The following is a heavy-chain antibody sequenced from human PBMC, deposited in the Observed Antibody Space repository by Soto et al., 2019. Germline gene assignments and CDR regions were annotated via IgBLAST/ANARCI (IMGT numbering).Heavy chain of an antibody. V-gene: IGHV1-18*01. CDR2: ISAYNGNT. CDR1: GYTFTSYG. J-gene: IGHJ5*02. D-gene: IGHD6-19*01. Sequence: ASVKVSCKASGYTFTSYGIGWVRQAPGQGLEWMGWISAYNGNTNYAQKLQGRVTMTTDTSTSTAYMELRSLRSDDTAVYYCARGGGIAVAGTRWFDPWGQGTLVTVSS. CDR3: ARGGGIAVAGTRWFDP.